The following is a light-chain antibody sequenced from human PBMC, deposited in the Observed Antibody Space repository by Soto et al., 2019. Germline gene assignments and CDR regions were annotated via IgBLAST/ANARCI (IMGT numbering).Light chain of an antibody. Sequence: GDRVTITCRASQSISSWLAWYQQKPGKAPKLLIYDASNLQSGVTSRISGSGSGTEFTLTISSPQPEDFVTYFCQQSYSAQYAFGQGTKVDIK. CDR2: DAS. CDR3: QQSYSAQYA. J-gene: IGKJ2*01. CDR1: QSISSW. V-gene: IGKV1-5*01.